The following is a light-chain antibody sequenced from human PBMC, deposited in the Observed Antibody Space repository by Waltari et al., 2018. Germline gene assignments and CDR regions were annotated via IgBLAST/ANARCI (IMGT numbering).Light chain of an antibody. CDR2: DVS. CDR1: SSAVGVSNY. Sequence: QSALTQPRSVSGSPGQSVTISCTGTSSAVGVSNYVSWSQQHPGKAPKLMIYDVSKRPSGVPDRFSGSKSGNTASLTISGLQAEDEADFYCCSYAGNYAYVFGTGTKVTVL. V-gene: IGLV2-11*01. CDR3: CSYAGNYAYV. J-gene: IGLJ1*01.